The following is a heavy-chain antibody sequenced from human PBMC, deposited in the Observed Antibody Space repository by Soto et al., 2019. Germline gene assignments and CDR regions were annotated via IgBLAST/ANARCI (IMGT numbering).Heavy chain of an antibody. J-gene: IGHJ4*02. Sequence: PGGSLRLSCAASGFTFSSYSMNWVRQAPGKGLEWVSYISSSSSTIYYADSVKGRFTISRDNAKNSLYLQMNSLRAEDTAVYYCARDWIDISCYERILDYLGQGTLVTGSS. D-gene: IGHD5-12*01. CDR1: GFTFSSYS. V-gene: IGHV3-48*01. CDR3: ARDWIDISCYERILDY. CDR2: ISSSSSTI.